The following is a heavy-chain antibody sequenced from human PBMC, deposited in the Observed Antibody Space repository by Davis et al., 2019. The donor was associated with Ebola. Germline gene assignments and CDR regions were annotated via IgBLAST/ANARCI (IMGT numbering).Heavy chain of an antibody. CDR3: ARAVTTVTTSWFDP. CDR1: GGSISSGGYY. Sequence: LRLSCTVSGGSISSGGYYWSWIRQHPGKGLEWIGYIYYSGSTYYNPSLKSRVTISVDTSKNQFSLKLSSVTAADTAVYYCARAVTTVTTSWFDPWGQGTLVTVSS. D-gene: IGHD4-17*01. V-gene: IGHV4-31*03. CDR2: IYYSGST. J-gene: IGHJ5*02.